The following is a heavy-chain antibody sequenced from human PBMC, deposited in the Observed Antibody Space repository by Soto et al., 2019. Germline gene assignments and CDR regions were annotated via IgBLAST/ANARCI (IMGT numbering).Heavy chain of an antibody. CDR1: GFTFSRYG. J-gene: IGHJ4*02. CDR3: ARDLNYYDSSGYDY. D-gene: IGHD3-22*01. V-gene: IGHV3-33*01. Sequence: GGSLRLSCAASGFTFSRYGLHWVRHAPGKGREGVAFICNDGNNKSYADSVKGRFTISRDNSKNTLYLQMNSLRAEDTAVYYCARDLNYYDSSGYDYWGQGTLVTVSS. CDR2: ICNDGNNK.